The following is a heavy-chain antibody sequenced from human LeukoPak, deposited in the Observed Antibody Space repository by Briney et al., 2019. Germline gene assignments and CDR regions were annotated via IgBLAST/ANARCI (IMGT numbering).Heavy chain of an antibody. CDR1: GYTFTSYG. Sequence: ASVKVSCKASGYTFTSYGISWVRQAPGQGLEWMGWISAYNGNTNYAQKLQGRVTMTTDTSTSTAYMELRSLRSDDTAVYYCARDVNPSSGWSIFDYWGQGTLVTVSS. CDR2: ISAYNGNT. CDR3: ARDVNPSSGWSIFDY. D-gene: IGHD6-19*01. J-gene: IGHJ4*02. V-gene: IGHV1-18*01.